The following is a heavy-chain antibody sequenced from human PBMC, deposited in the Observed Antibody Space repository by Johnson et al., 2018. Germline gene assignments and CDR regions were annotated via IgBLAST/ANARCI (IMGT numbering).Heavy chain of an antibody. D-gene: IGHD3-3*01. J-gene: IGHJ4*02. V-gene: IGHV5-51*03. CDR3: ARCQFLGWLGSVDY. Sequence: VQLVQSGAEVKKPGESLKISCKGTGYSFSNYWIGWVRQMPGKGLEWMGIIYCGDSDIRYSPSFQGQITISADTSISAAYLQWSSLKASDTAIYYCARCQFLGWLGSVDYWGQGTQVTVSS. CDR2: IYCGDSDI. CDR1: GYSFSNYW.